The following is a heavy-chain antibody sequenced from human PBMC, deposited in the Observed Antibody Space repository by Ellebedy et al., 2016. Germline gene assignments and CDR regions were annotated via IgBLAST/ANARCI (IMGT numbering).Heavy chain of an antibody. CDR2: IYYSGST. CDR3: ARDGRYSYGPGWFDP. V-gene: IGHV4-59*01. Sequence: GSLRLXXTVSGGSISSYYWGWIRQPPGKGLEWIGYIYYSGSTNYNPSLKSRVTISVDTSKNQFSLKLSSVTAADTAVYYCARDGRYSYGPGWFDPWGQGTLVTVSS. CDR1: GGSISSYY. J-gene: IGHJ5*02. D-gene: IGHD5-18*01.